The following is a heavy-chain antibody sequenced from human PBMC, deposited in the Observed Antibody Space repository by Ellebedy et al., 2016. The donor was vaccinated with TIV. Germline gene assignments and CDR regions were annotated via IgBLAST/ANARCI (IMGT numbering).Heavy chain of an antibody. V-gene: IGHV3-23*01. CDR1: GFTFTSHS. Sequence: GESLKISCATSGFTFTSHSMNWVRQAPGKGLEWVSAISGSGGSTFYADSVRGRFTISRDNSKNTLFLQMSSLRAEDTAVYFCARRSTDFAFDSWGQGTLVTVSS. D-gene: IGHD3/OR15-3a*01. CDR3: ARRSTDFAFDS. CDR2: ISGSGGST. J-gene: IGHJ4*02.